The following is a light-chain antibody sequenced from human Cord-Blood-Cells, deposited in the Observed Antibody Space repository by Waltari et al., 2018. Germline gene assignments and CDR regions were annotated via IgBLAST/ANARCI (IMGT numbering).Light chain of an antibody. CDR3: QQYNSYST. Sequence: DIQMTQSTSTLYASVGDRVTITCRASQSISSWLAWYQQKPGKAPKLLIYKASSLESGVPSRFSGSGSGTEFTLTISSLQPDDFATYYCQQYNSYSTFGQGTKVEIK. V-gene: IGKV1-5*03. J-gene: IGKJ1*01. CDR1: QSISSW. CDR2: KAS.